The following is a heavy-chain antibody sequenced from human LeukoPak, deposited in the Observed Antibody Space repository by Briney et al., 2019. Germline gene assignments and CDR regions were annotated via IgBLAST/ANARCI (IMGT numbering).Heavy chain of an antibody. J-gene: IGHJ5*02. CDR2: INPNSGGT. D-gene: IGHD4-23*01. CDR3: ARAVDQLSPWFDP. Sequence: ASVKVSCKASGYTFTGYYMHWVRQAPGQGLEWMGWINPNSGGTNYAQKFQGRVTMTRDTSISTAYMELSRLRSDDTAGYYCARAVDQLSPWFDPWGQGTLVTVSS. V-gene: IGHV1-2*02. CDR1: GYTFTGYY.